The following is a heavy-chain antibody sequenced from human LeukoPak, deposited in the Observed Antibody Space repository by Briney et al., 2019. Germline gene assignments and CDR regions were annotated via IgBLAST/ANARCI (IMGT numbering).Heavy chain of an antibody. CDR1: GGSISSGGYS. CDR2: IYHSGST. D-gene: IGHD3-10*01. CDR3: ASPSGSATSYYFDY. V-gene: IGHV4-30-2*01. J-gene: IGHJ4*02. Sequence: SETLSLTCAVSGGSISSGGYSWSWIRQPPGKGLEWIGYIYHSGSTYYNPSLKSRVTISVDTSKNQFSLKLSSVTAADTAVYYCASPSGSATSYYFDYWGQGTLVTVSS.